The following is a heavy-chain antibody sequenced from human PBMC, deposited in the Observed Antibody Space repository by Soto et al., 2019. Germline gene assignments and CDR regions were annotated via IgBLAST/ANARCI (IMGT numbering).Heavy chain of an antibody. CDR2: ISGSGGST. CDR1: GFTFSSYA. J-gene: IGHJ6*02. CDR3: ARAPYSSGWGYGMDV. V-gene: IGHV3-23*01. Sequence: PGGSLRLSCAASGFTFSSYAMSWVRQAPGKGLEWVSAISGSGGSTYYADSVKGRFTISRDNSKNTLYLQMNSLRAEDTAVYYCARAPYSSGWGYGMDVWGQGTTVTVSS. D-gene: IGHD6-19*01.